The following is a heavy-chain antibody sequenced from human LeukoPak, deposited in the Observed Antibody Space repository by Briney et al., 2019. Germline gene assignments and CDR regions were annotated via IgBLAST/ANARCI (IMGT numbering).Heavy chain of an antibody. CDR1: GGSISSYY. Sequence: PPETLSLTCTVSGGSISSYYWSWIRQPPGKGLEWIGYIYYSGSTNYNPSLKSRVTISVDTSKNQSSLKLSSVTAADTAVYYCARLGPEVYGGNRVFDYWGQGTLVTVSS. CDR2: IYYSGST. J-gene: IGHJ4*02. D-gene: IGHD4-23*01. V-gene: IGHV4-59*08. CDR3: ARLGPEVYGGNRVFDY.